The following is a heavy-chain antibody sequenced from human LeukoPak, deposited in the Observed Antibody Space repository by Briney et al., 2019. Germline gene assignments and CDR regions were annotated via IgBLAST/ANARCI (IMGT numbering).Heavy chain of an antibody. V-gene: IGHV1-69*13. Sequence: ASVKVSCKASGGTFSSYAISWVRQAPGQGLEWMGGIIPIFGTANYAQKFQGRVTITADEPTSTAYMELSSLRSEDTAVYYCASWSYSSGWYYYYYYGMDVWGQGTTVTVSS. CDR1: GGTFSSYA. CDR2: IIPIFGTA. D-gene: IGHD6-19*01. J-gene: IGHJ6*02. CDR3: ASWSYSSGWYYYYYYGMDV.